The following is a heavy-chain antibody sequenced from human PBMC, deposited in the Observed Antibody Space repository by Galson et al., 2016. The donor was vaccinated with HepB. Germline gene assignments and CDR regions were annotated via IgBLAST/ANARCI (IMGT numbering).Heavy chain of an antibody. Sequence: SLRLSCAASGFTFSYYAIHWVRQAPGKGLEWVAVISYDGSNKYYADSVKGRFTISRDNSKNMLYLQMNSLRDEDTAVYYCARSVWRWRGMDVWAKGPRSPSP. J-gene: IGHJ6*02. CDR3: ARSVWRWRGMDV. CDR2: ISYDGSNK. D-gene: IGHD2-21*01. CDR1: GFTFSYYA. V-gene: IGHV3-30*04.